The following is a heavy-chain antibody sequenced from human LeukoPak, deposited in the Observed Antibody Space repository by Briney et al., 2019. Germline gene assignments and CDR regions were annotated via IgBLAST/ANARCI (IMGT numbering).Heavy chain of an antibody. Sequence: PGGSLRLSCAASGFTFSSYEMNWVRQAPGKGLEWVSYISSSGNTIYYADSVKGRFTISRDNAKNSLYLQMNSLRAEDTAVYYCARGHGTIFGVVIPPGFDLWGRGTLVTVSS. V-gene: IGHV3-48*03. CDR3: ARGHGTIFGVVIPPGFDL. CDR1: GFTFSSYE. D-gene: IGHD3-3*01. J-gene: IGHJ2*01. CDR2: ISSSGNTI.